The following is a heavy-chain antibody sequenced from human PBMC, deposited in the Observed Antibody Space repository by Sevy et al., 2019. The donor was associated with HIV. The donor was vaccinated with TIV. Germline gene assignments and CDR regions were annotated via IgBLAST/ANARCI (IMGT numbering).Heavy chain of an antibody. V-gene: IGHV3-23*01. CDR1: GFTFSSYA. D-gene: IGHD2-2*01. J-gene: IGHJ3*02. CDR3: AKDLGDIVVVPAADDAFDI. CDR2: ISGSGGST. Sequence: GGSLRLSCAASGFTFSSYAMSWVRQAPGKGLEWVSAISGSGGSTYYADSVKGRFTISRDNSKNTLYLQMNSLRAEDTAVYYCAKDLGDIVVVPAADDAFDIWGQGTMVTVSS.